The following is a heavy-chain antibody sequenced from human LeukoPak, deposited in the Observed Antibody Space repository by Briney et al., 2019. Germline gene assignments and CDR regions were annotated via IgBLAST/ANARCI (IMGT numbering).Heavy chain of an antibody. D-gene: IGHD6-13*01. Sequence: ASVKVSCKASGYTFTGYYMHWVRQAPGQGLEWMGWINPNSGATDYAQKFQGRVTMTRDTSISTAYMELSRLRSDDTAVYYCASRRIAAAGTFDYWGQGTLVTVSS. CDR3: ASRRIAAAGTFDY. J-gene: IGHJ4*02. CDR1: GYTFTGYY. V-gene: IGHV1-2*02. CDR2: INPNSGAT.